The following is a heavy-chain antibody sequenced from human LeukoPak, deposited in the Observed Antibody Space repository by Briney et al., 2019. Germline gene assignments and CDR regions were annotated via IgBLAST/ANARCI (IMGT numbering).Heavy chain of an antibody. CDR2: ISGSGGST. J-gene: IGHJ6*03. CDR1: GFTFSSSW. CDR3: AKCVDTAMDYMDV. D-gene: IGHD5-18*01. Sequence: GGSLRLSCDASGFTFSSSWMNWVRQAPGKGLEWVSAISGSGGSTYYADSVKGRFTISRDNSKNTLYLQMNSLRAEDTAVYYCAKCVDTAMDYMDVWGKGTTVTVSS. V-gene: IGHV3-23*01.